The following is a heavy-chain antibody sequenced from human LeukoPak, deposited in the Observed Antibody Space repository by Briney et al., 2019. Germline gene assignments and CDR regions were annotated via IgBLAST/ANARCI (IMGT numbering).Heavy chain of an antibody. D-gene: IGHD1-26*01. CDR3: ARRKWGRGYYFDY. CDR1: GGSISSSNYY. J-gene: IGHJ4*02. Sequence: SETLPLTCTVSGGSISSSNYYWGWIRQPPGKGLEWIGSVYYSGSTYYNPSLKSRVSISIDTSKKQFSLKLNSVTAADTAVYYCARRKWGRGYYFDYWGQGTLVTVSS. V-gene: IGHV4-39*01. CDR2: VYYSGST.